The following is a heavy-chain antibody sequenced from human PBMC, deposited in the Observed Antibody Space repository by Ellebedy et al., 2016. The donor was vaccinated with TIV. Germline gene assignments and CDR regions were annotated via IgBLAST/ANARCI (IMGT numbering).Heavy chain of an antibody. J-gene: IGHJ6*02. V-gene: IGHV3-21*01. CDR1: GFTFSSYT. Sequence: GGSLRLXXAASGFTFSSYTLDWVRQAPGKGLEWVSSISSTSHYIYYADSVKGRLTISRDNAKNSLYLQMNSLRAEDTAVYYCARDNYFDSSGYYRVRGMDVWGQGTTVTVSS. CDR3: ARDNYFDSSGYYRVRGMDV. D-gene: IGHD3-22*01. CDR2: ISSTSHYI.